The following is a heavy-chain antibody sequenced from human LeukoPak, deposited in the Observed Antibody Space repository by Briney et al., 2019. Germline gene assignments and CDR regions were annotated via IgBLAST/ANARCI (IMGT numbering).Heavy chain of an antibody. CDR1: GFTFSSYS. CDR2: ISGSGGST. D-gene: IGHD3-22*01. Sequence: GGSLRLSCAASGFTFSSYSMNWVRQAPGKGLEWVSAISGSGGSTYYADSVKGRFTISRDNSKNTLYLQMNSLRAEDTAVYYCARVDSSGSGYFDYWGQGTLVTVSS. CDR3: ARVDSSGSGYFDY. J-gene: IGHJ4*02. V-gene: IGHV3-23*01.